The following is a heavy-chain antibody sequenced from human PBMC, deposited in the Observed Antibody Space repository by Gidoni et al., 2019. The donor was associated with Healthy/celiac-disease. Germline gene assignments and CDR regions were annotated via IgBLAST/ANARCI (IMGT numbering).Heavy chain of an antibody. Sequence: QVQLQESGPGLVKPSQTLSLTCTVPGGSISSGSYYWSWIRQPAGKGLEWIGRIYTSGSTNYNPSLKSRVTISVDTSKNQFSLKLSSVTAADTAVYYCARSLNYYDSSYWYFDLWGRGTLVTVSS. D-gene: IGHD3-22*01. V-gene: IGHV4-61*02. CDR3: ARSLNYYDSSYWYFDL. J-gene: IGHJ2*01. CDR2: IYTSGST. CDR1: GGSISSGSYY.